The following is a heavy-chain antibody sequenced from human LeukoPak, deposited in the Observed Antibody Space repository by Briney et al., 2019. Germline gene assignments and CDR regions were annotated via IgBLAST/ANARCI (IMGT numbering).Heavy chain of an antibody. Sequence: GRSLRLSCVPSAFSFNNYWMTWVRQAPGKGLEWVANIKQDGREKHYVDSVKGRFTIFRDTTKNSLYLQMNTLTHEDTAVYYCAGVWMGSFDPWGQGTLVTVSS. CDR1: AFSFNNYW. V-gene: IGHV3-7*01. CDR3: AGVWMGSFDP. D-gene: IGHD5-12*01. J-gene: IGHJ5*02. CDR2: IKQDGREK.